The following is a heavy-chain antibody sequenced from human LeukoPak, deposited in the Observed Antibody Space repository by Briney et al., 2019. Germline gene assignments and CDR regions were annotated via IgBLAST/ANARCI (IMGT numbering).Heavy chain of an antibody. J-gene: IGHJ3*02. V-gene: IGHV3-7*01. D-gene: IGHD3-22*01. CDR3: ARRGYYFDSRGYSDAFDI. Sequence: PGGSLRLSCAASTFTFSAYWITWVRQAPGKGLEWVANINEDGSEKYYVDSVKGRFTISRDNAKNSLYLQMNSLRAEDTAVYYCARRGYYFDSRGYSDAFDIWGQGTMVTVSS. CDR2: INEDGSEK. CDR1: TFTFSAYW.